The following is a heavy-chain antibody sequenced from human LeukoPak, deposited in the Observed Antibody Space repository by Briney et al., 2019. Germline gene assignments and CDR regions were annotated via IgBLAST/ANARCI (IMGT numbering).Heavy chain of an antibody. Sequence: GGSLRLSCTASGFTFGDCAMSWVRQAPGKGLEWVSGISGSGGSTYYADSVKGRFTISRDNSKNTLYLQMNSLRVEDTAVYHCAKVIAVAGVFDYWGQGTLVTVSS. CDR3: AKVIAVAGVFDY. V-gene: IGHV3-23*01. CDR1: GFTFGDCA. J-gene: IGHJ4*02. CDR2: ISGSGGST. D-gene: IGHD6-19*01.